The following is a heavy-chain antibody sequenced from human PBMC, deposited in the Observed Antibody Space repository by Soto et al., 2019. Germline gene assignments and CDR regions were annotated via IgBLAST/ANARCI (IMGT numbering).Heavy chain of an antibody. CDR3: TLGSWSAETFDI. D-gene: IGHD6-13*01. J-gene: IGHJ3*02. Sequence: QVQLVQSGAEVKKPGSSVKVSCKASGGTFSTYTINWVRQAPGQGLEWMGRILPMLDITNSAQRFQGRVTITADKSTSTAYLVLSSLRSEGSAVYYCTLGSWSAETFDIWGRGTMVTVSS. V-gene: IGHV1-69*02. CDR2: ILPMLDIT. CDR1: GGTFSTYT.